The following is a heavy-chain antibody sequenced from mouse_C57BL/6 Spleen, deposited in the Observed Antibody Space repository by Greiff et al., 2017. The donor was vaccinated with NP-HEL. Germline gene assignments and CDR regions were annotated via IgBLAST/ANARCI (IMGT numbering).Heavy chain of an antibody. CDR2: IYPGDGDT. J-gene: IGHJ2*01. CDR3: AREGTLYYFDY. V-gene: IGHV1-82*01. D-gene: IGHD3-3*01. CDR1: GYAFSSSW. Sequence: VQLQQSGPELVKPGASVKISCKASGYAFSSSWMNWVKQRPGKGLEWIGRIYPGDGDTNYNGKFKGKATLTADKSSSTAYMQLSSLTSEDSAVYFCAREGTLYYFDYWGQGTTLTVSS.